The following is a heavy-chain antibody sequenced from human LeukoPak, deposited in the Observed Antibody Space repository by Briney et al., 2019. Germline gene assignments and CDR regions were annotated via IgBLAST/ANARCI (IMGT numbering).Heavy chain of an antibody. CDR2: INPNSGGT. CDR1: GYTFTGYY. V-gene: IGHV1-2*02. CDR3: ARDLRYYDSSGQEGY. Sequence: GASVKVSCKASGYTFTGYYMHWVRQAPGQGLEWMEWINPNSGGTNYAQKFQGRVTMTRDTSISTVYMELSRLRSDDTAVYYCARDLRYYDSSGQEGYWGQGTLVTVSS. D-gene: IGHD3-22*01. J-gene: IGHJ4*02.